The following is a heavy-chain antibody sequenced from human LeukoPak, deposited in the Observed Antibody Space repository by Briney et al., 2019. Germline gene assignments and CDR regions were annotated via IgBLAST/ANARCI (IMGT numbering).Heavy chain of an antibody. Sequence: GGSLRLSCAASGFTFSSYAMSWVRQAPGKGLEWVAVISYDGSNKYYADSVKGRFTISRDNSKNTLYLQMNSLRAEDTAVYYCAKDHLFRSSTSCLSDYWGQGTLVTVSS. D-gene: IGHD2-2*01. CDR3: AKDHLFRSSTSCLSDY. V-gene: IGHV3-30*18. CDR1: GFTFSSYA. CDR2: ISYDGSNK. J-gene: IGHJ4*02.